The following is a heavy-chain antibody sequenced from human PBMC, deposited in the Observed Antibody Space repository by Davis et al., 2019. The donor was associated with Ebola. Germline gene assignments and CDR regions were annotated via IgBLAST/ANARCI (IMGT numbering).Heavy chain of an antibody. J-gene: IGHJ4*02. CDR3: AKIAGVSGFDDY. CDR2: IWYDGSNK. D-gene: IGHD3-10*01. V-gene: IGHV3-33*06. Sequence: GGSLRLSCAASGFTFSSYGMHWVRQAPGKGLEWVAVIWYDGSNKYYADSVKGRFTISRDNSKNTLYLQMNSLTAEDTAVYYCAKIAGVSGFDDYWGQGTLVTVSS. CDR1: GFTFSSYG.